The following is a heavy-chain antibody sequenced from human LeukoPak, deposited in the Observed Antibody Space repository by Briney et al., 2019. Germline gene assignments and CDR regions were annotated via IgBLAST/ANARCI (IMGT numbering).Heavy chain of an antibody. CDR2: IYYSGST. D-gene: IGHD1-26*01. Sequence: SETLSLTCTVPGGSISSYYWSWIRQPPGKGLEWIGYIYYSGSTNYNPSLKSRVTISVDTSKNQFSLKLSSVTAADTAVYYCARTGGVVGATPFDYWGQGTLVTVSS. V-gene: IGHV4-59*08. CDR3: ARTGGVVGATPFDY. CDR1: GGSISSYY. J-gene: IGHJ4*02.